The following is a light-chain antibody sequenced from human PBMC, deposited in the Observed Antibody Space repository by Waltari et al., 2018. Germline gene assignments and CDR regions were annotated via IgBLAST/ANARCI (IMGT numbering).Light chain of an antibody. V-gene: IGKV3-20*01. Sequence: IVLTHSTGTLSLSPGERDTLSCRASQSVSRYLAWYQQKPGQAPRLLIYAASTRATGVPDRFSGSGSETDFSLTISRLHPEDFAVYYCQHYVNLPVTFGQGTKVEI. J-gene: IGKJ1*01. CDR2: AAS. CDR3: QHYVNLPVT. CDR1: QSVSRY.